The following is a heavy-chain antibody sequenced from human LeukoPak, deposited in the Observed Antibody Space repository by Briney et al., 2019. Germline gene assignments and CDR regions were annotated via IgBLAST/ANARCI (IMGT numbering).Heavy chain of an antibody. CDR1: GFTFSSYW. J-gene: IGHJ1*01. D-gene: IGHD3-22*01. CDR2: IKSDGST. Sequence: GGSLRLSCAASGFTFSSYWMHWVRQAPGKGLVWVSRIKSDGSTNYADSVKGRFTISRDNAYQTVSLQMNSLRAVYKCAYYCARAPSEIGGYYPEYFRHWGQGTLVTVSS. CDR3: ARAPSEIGGYYPEYFRH. V-gene: IGHV3-74*01.